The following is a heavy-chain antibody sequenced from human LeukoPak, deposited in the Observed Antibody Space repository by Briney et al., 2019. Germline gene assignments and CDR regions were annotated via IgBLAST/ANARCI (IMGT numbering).Heavy chain of an antibody. CDR2: IKSITDGGTT. D-gene: IGHD3-16*01. J-gene: IGHJ4*02. Sequence: PGGSLRLSCAASGFTCSNAWMSWVRQAPGKGLEWIGRIKSITDGGTTVYAAPVKDRFTISRDDSKNTLYLRMNSLKTEDTAVYYCTTAPAAYTFDSWGQGTLVTVSS. CDR1: GFTCSNAW. V-gene: IGHV3-15*01. CDR3: TTAPAAYTFDS.